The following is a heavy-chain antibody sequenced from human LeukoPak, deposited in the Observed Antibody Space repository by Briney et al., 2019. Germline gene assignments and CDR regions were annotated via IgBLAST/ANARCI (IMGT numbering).Heavy chain of an antibody. CDR2: IASDGSST. CDR1: GFTFSSYR. J-gene: IGHJ4*02. Sequence: GGSLRLSCAASGFTFSSYRMNWVRQAPGKGLVWVSRIASDGSSTTYADSVKGRFSISRDNAKDTLYLQMNSLRVEDTAVYYCARGRPHGNDYWGQGTLVTVSS. D-gene: IGHD4-23*01. CDR3: ARGRPHGNDY. V-gene: IGHV3-74*01.